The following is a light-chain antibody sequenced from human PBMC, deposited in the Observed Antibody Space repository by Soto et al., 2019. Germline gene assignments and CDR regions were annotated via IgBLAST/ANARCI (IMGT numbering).Light chain of an antibody. Sequence: QAVLNQPASVSVAAGQSIAISCTGTSGDVGAYDYVSWYQHHPDKAPKLMIYEVSNRPSGVSDRFSGSKSVYTATLTISGLQAEDEADYYCASHTTSDTRVYGTGTKVTVL. J-gene: IGLJ1*01. CDR2: EVS. CDR1: SGDVGAYDY. CDR3: ASHTTSDTRV. V-gene: IGLV2-14*01.